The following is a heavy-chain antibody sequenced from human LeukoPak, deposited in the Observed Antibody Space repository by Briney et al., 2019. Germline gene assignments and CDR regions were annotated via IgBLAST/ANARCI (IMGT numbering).Heavy chain of an antibody. Sequence: GGSLRLSCAASGFRFSSYVMSWVRQAPGRGLEYVSSIDGSDGASHYADSVKGRFTISRDNSKNTLFLQMNSLRVEDTAVYCARVDSGNYDYWGQGTLLTVSS. CDR3: ARVDSGNYDY. CDR2: IDGSDGAS. CDR1: GFRFSSYV. D-gene: IGHD1-26*01. J-gene: IGHJ4*02. V-gene: IGHV3-23*01.